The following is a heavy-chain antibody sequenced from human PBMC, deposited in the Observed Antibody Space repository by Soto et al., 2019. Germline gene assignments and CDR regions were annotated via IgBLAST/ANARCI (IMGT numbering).Heavy chain of an antibody. V-gene: IGHV2-5*02. D-gene: IGHD6-13*01. Sequence: QITLKESGPTPVAPTQTLTLTCTVSGFSLSTPGVGVGWIRQPPGKALECLALIYWDDHKSYSPSLRSRLTITKDTSKNQVVLTLTNMDPVDAGIYYCAQGNFAYSRPTVGWFDPWGQGMQVTVSS. CDR1: GFSLSTPGVG. CDR2: IYWDDHK. J-gene: IGHJ5*02. CDR3: AQGNFAYSRPTVGWFDP.